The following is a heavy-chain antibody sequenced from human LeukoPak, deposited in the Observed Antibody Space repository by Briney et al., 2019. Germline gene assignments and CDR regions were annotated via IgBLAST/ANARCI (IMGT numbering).Heavy chain of an antibody. V-gene: IGHV3-23*01. CDR1: GLSFSSYA. CDR2: ISESGDST. CDR3: AKDCHTFGGVTVPCY. J-gene: IGHJ4*02. D-gene: IGHD3-16*02. Sequence: GGSLRLSCATSGLSFSSYAMSWIRQAPGKGLEWVSGISESGDSTYYADSVKGRFTISRDNSKNTHYLQMNSLRADDTAVYFCAKDCHTFGGVTVPCYWGQGTLVTVSS.